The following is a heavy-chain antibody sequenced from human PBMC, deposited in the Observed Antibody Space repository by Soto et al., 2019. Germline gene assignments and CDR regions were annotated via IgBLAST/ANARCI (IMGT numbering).Heavy chain of an antibody. Sequence: SETLSLTCTVSGSPISSYYWSWIRQPPGKGLEWIGYIYYSGSTNYNPSLKSRVTISVDTSKNQFSLKLSSVTAADTAVYYCARVYYDILSAPYYFDYWGQGTLVTV. CDR3: ARVYYDILSAPYYFDY. D-gene: IGHD3-9*01. J-gene: IGHJ4*02. V-gene: IGHV4-59*01. CDR1: GSPISSYY. CDR2: IYYSGST.